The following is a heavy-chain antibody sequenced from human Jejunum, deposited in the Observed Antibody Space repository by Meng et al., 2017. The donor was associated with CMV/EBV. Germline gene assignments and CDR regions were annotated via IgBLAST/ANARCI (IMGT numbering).Heavy chain of an antibody. CDR1: SFY. CDR3: ARDFRPYSTYGVDINYAMDV. CDR2: VHNTGNT. D-gene: IGHD3-3*01. J-gene: IGHJ6*02. Sequence: SFYWSWIRQPPGKGLEWIGYVHNTGNTDYNPSLKSRVTISVDMSKNQFSLRLSSVTAADTAVYYCARDFRPYSTYGVDINYAMDVWGQGTTVTVSS. V-gene: IGHV4-59*01.